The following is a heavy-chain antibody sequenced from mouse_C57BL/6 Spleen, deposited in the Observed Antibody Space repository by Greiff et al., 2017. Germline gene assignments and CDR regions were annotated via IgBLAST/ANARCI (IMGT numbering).Heavy chain of an antibody. J-gene: IGHJ3*01. CDR2: ISSGGSYT. V-gene: IGHV5-6*01. CDR1: GFTFSSYG. D-gene: IGHD2-5*01. CDR3: ARHENYSNSAGLAY. Sequence: EVMLQESGGDLVKPGGSLKLSCAASGFTFSSYGMSWVRQTPDQRLEWVATISSGGSYTYYPDSVKGRFTISRDNDKNTLYLQMSSLKSEDTAMYYCARHENYSNSAGLAYWGQGTLVTVSA.